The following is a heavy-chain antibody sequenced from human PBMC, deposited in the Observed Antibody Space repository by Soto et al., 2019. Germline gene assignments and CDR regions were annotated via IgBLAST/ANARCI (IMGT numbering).Heavy chain of an antibody. J-gene: IGHJ5*02. D-gene: IGHD4-17*01. Sequence: QVQLQESGPGLVKPSQTLSLTCTVSGDSVSSGDYYWSWIRQPPGKGLEWIGYIYYSGRTYYNSSLQPRVTISVDTSKHQFSLKLSSVTAADTAVYSCARGTVTSSVWFDPWGQGTLVTVSS. CDR3: ARGTVTSSVWFDP. CDR2: IYYSGRT. CDR1: GDSVSSGDYY. V-gene: IGHV4-30-4*01.